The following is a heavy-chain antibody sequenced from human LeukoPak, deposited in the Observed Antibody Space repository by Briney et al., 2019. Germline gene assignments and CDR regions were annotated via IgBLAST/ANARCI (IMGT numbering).Heavy chain of an antibody. CDR1: GFTFSDYW. J-gene: IGHJ5*02. V-gene: IGHV3-7*01. Sequence: GGSLRLSCAVSGFTFSDYWMSWVRQAPGKGLEWVAHIKQDGNEKHYVDSMKGRFTISRDNVKNSLYLQMNSLRAEDTAVYYCARHTTLDPWGQGALVTVSS. CDR3: ARHTTLDP. CDR2: IKQDGNEK. D-gene: IGHD1-14*01.